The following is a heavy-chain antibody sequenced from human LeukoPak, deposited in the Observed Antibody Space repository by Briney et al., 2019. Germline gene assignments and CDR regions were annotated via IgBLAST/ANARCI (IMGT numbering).Heavy chain of an antibody. Sequence: ASETQSLTCTVSGGSISSSSYYWGWIRQPPGKGLEWIGSIYYSGSTYYNPSLKSRVTISVDTSKNQFSLKLSSVTAADTAVYYCARHFGESPNWFDPWGQGTLVTVSS. CDR3: ARHFGESPNWFDP. CDR2: IYYSGST. CDR1: GGSISSSSYY. V-gene: IGHV4-39*01. D-gene: IGHD3-10*01. J-gene: IGHJ5*02.